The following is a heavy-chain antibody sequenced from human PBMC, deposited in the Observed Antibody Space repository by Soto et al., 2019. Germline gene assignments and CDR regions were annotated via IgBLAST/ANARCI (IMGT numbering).Heavy chain of an antibody. D-gene: IGHD7-27*01. V-gene: IGHV3-23*01. CDR1: GFTFSSYT. J-gene: IGHJ4*02. Sequence: GGSLRLSCAASGFTFSSYTMSWFRQAPGKGLEWVSTISGSGSSTYSADSVKGRFTISRDNSKNTLYLQMNSLRVEDTAIYYCAKAWGIDYWGQGTLVTVSS. CDR2: ISGSGSST. CDR3: AKAWGIDY.